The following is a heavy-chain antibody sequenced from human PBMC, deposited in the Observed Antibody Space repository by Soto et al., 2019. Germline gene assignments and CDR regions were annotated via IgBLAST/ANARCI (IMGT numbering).Heavy chain of an antibody. CDR1: GFTFSSYG. J-gene: IGHJ3*02. CDR2: IWYDGSNK. V-gene: IGHV3-33*01. D-gene: IGHD5-18*01. CDR3: ASKGYSPVGDAFDI. Sequence: GGSLRLSCAASGFTFSSYGMHWVRQAPGKGLEWVAVIWYDGSNKYYADSVKGRFTISRDNSKNTLYLQMNSLRAEDTAVYYCASKGYSPVGDAFDIWGQGTMVTVSS.